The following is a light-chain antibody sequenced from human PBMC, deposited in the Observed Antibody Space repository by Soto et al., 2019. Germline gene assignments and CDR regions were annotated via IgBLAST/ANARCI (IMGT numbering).Light chain of an antibody. V-gene: IGLV2-14*01. CDR3: SSYTSSSTLV. J-gene: IGLJ2*01. CDR1: SSDVGGYNY. CDR2: DVS. Sequence: QSALTQPRSVSGSPGQSVTISCTGTSSDVGGYNYVSWYLQHPGKAPKVMIYDVSNRPSGVSNRFSGSKSGNTASLTISGLQAEDEADYYCSSYTSSSTLVFGGGTKLTVL.